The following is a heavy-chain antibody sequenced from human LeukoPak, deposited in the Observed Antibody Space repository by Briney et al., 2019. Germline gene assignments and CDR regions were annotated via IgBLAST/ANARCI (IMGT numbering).Heavy chain of an antibody. CDR2: ISSYNGKT. V-gene: IGHV1-18*01. J-gene: IGHJ4*02. CDR3: ARQLVPYYFDY. D-gene: IGHD6-13*01. CDR1: GYTFTSYN. Sequence: ASVKVSCKASGYTFTSYNINWVRQSPGQGLEWMGWISSYNGKTNYAQKLQGRVTMTTDTSTSTAYMELRSLRSDDTPVYYCARQLVPYYFDYWGQGTLVTVSS.